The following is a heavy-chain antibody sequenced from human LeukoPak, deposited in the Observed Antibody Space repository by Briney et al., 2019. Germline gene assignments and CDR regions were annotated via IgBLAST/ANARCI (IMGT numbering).Heavy chain of an antibody. D-gene: IGHD6-13*01. CDR1: GGSISSYY. CDR2: IYYSGST. CDR3: ARHRGRGSSSWSDY. V-gene: IGHV4-59*08. J-gene: IGHJ4*02. Sequence: PSETLSLTCTVSGGSISSYYWSWIRQPPGKGLEWIGYIYYSGSTNYNPSLKGRVTISVDTSKNQFSLKLSSVTAADTAVYYCARHRGRGSSSWSDYWGQGTLVTVSS.